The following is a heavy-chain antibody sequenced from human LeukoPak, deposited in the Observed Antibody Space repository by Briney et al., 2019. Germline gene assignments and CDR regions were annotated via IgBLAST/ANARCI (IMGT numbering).Heavy chain of an antibody. V-gene: IGHV3-66*01. CDR1: GFTVSSNY. D-gene: IGHD1-1*01. Sequence: GGSLRLSCAASGFTVSSNYMSWVRQAPGKGLEWVSVIYSGGSTYYADSVKGRFTISRDNSKNTLYLQMNSLRAEDTAVYYCAREAVYNWNDHYWFDPWGQGTLVTVSS. J-gene: IGHJ5*02. CDR3: AREAVYNWNDHYWFDP. CDR2: IYSGGST.